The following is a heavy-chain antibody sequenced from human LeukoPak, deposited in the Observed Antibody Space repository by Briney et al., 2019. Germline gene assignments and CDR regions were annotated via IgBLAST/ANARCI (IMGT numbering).Heavy chain of an antibody. CDR3: ARQSAVAGTVHDY. J-gene: IGHJ4*02. D-gene: IGHD6-19*01. Sequence: PGGSLRPSCAASGFTFSSYWMSWVRQAPGKGLEWVANIKQDGSDKYYVDSVKGRFTISRDNAKNSLYLQMNSLRAEDTAMYYCARQSAVAGTVHDYWGQGTLVTVSS. CDR2: IKQDGSDK. CDR1: GFTFSSYW. V-gene: IGHV3-7*03.